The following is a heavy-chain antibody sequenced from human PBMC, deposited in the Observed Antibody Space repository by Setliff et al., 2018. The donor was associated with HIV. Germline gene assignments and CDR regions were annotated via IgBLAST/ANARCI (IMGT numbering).Heavy chain of an antibody. CDR1: GFVFTDHS. D-gene: IGHD3-16*01. J-gene: IGHJ4*02. Sequence: GSLRLSCAASGFVFTDHSLHWVRQAPGEGLEWISYISATGTTVSYADSVRGRFTISRDNSKNTLYLQMNSLRDEDTAIYYCARDGGEYWGQGTLVTVSS. V-gene: IGHV3-48*02. CDR2: ISATGTTV. CDR3: ARDGGEY.